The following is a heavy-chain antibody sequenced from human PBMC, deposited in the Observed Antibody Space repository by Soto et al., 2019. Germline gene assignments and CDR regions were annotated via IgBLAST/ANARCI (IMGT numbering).Heavy chain of an antibody. V-gene: IGHV1-18*01. CDR1: CFTLSKSC. CDR3: ARPMNDAFDI. D-gene: IGHD3-22*01. Sequence: ASGKVSSKASCFTLSKSCIRRVRQDPGQGLEWMGWISAYNGNTNYAQKLQGRVTMTTDTSTSTAYMELRSLRSDDTAVYYCARPMNDAFDIWGQGTMVTVSS. CDR2: ISAYNGNT. J-gene: IGHJ3*02.